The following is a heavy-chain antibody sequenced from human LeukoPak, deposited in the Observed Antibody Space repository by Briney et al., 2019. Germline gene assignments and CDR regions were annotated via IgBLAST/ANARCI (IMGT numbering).Heavy chain of an antibody. V-gene: IGHV4-30-4*01. CDR2: IYYSGST. Sequence: SQTLSLTCTVSGGSISSGDYYWSWIRQPPGKGLEWIGYIYYSGSTYHNPSLKSRITISVDSSKNQFSLNLNSVTAADTAVYYCARGRNYGDVWGKGTTVTVSS. CDR3: ARGRNYGDV. CDR1: GGSISSGDYY. J-gene: IGHJ6*03.